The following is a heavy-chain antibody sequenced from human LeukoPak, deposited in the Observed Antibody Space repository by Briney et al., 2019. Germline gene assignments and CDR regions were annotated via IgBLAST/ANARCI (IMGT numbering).Heavy chain of an antibody. CDR3: ATERLGYCSSTSCLYFDY. V-gene: IGHV1-24*01. CDR1: GYTLTELS. D-gene: IGHD2-2*01. J-gene: IGHJ4*02. CDR2: FDPEDGET. Sequence: ASVKVSCKVSGYTLTELSMHWVRQAPGKGLEWMGGFDPEDGETIYAQKFQGRVTMTEDTSTDTAYMKLSSLRSEDTAVYYCATERLGYCSSTSCLYFDYWGQGTLVTASS.